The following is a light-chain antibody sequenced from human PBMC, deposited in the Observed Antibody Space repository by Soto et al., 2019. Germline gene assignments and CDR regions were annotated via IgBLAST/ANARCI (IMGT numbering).Light chain of an antibody. Sequence: QSALTQPRSVSGSPGQSVTISCTGTSSDLGGYNYVSWYQQHPGKAPKLMIYDVFKRPSGVPDRFSASKSGNTASLTISGLQVEDEANYYCCSYAGNYIVVFGGGTKLTVL. CDR2: DVF. CDR1: SSDLGGYNY. CDR3: CSYAGNYIVV. J-gene: IGLJ2*01. V-gene: IGLV2-11*01.